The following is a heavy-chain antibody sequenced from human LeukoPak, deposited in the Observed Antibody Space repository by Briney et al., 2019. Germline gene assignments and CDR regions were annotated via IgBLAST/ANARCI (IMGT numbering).Heavy chain of an antibody. V-gene: IGHV3-33*01. Sequence: AGGSLRLSCAASGFTFSSYGMHWVRQAPGKGLEWVAVIWYDGSNKYYADSVKGRFTISRDNSKNTLYLQMNSLRAEDTAVYYCARDHYCSSTSCYGGPGYYYGMDVWGQGTTDTVSS. D-gene: IGHD2-2*01. CDR2: IWYDGSNK. CDR1: GFTFSSYG. CDR3: ARDHYCSSTSCYGGPGYYYGMDV. J-gene: IGHJ6*02.